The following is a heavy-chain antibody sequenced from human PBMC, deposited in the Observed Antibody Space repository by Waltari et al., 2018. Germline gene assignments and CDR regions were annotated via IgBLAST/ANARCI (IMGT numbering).Heavy chain of an antibody. D-gene: IGHD1-26*01. CDR3: AKCGGRYYHPPREYYYYYMDV. V-gene: IGHV3-23*01. J-gene: IGHJ6*03. CDR2: ISATGGTT. Sequence: EVQLLQSGGGLVQPGGSLRLSCAASGFTFSSYAMSWVRQAPGKGLEGVSAISATGGTTNYAASVKGRFTISGDSPGDTLYLQMNNLRAEDTAIYYCAKCGGRYYHPPREYYYYYMDVWGKGTTVTISS. CDR1: GFTFSSYA.